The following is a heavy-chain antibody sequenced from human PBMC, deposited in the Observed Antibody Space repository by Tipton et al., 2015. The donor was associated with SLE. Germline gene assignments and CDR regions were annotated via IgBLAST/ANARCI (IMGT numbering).Heavy chain of an antibody. V-gene: IGHV3-66*02. D-gene: IGHD6-6*01. CDR3: ARDGVDHSSSDDKYMDV. J-gene: IGHJ6*03. CDR1: GFTVSNNY. CDR2: IFIGDNT. Sequence: SLRLSCAASGFTVSNNYMSWVRQAPGRGLEWVSVIFIGDNTYYADSVKGRFTISRDNSKNTLYLQMNSLRAEDTAVYYCARDGVDHSSSDDKYMDVWGQGTTVTVSS.